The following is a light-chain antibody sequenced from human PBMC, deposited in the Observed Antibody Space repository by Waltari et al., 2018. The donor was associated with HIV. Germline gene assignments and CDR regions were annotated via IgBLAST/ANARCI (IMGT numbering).Light chain of an antibody. Sequence: QSALTQPPSASGSPGQSVTIPCTGTTSDIGGYNYVSWYQSPPGDAPSPIIYDVTKRPSGVPDRFSGSKSGNTASLTVSGLQAEDEAEYYCNSYAGSSKSYVFGTGTKVTVL. CDR1: TSDIGGYNY. CDR3: NSYAGSSKSYV. J-gene: IGLJ1*01. V-gene: IGLV2-8*01. CDR2: DVT.